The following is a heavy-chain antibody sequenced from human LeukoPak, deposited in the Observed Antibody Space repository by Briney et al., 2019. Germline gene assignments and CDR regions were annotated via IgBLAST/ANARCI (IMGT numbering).Heavy chain of an antibody. CDR2: IYYSGST. V-gene: IGHV4-39*01. Sequence: SETLSLTCTVSGGSISSSSYYWGWIRQPPGKGLEWIGSIYYSGSTYYNPSLKSRVTISVDTSKNQFSLKLSSVTAADTAVYYCARSPDYYDGSSDWFDPWGQGTLVTVSS. J-gene: IGHJ5*02. CDR3: ARSPDYYDGSSDWFDP. D-gene: IGHD3-22*01. CDR1: GGSISSSSYY.